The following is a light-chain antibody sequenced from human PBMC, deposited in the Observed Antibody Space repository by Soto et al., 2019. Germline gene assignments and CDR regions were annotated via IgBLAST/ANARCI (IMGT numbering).Light chain of an antibody. CDR2: DVS. CDR3: SSYTSSNTYV. J-gene: IGLJ1*01. Sequence: QSALTQPPSVSGSPGQSVTISCTGTSSDVGSYNRVSWYQQPPGTAPKLMIYDVSNRPSGVPDRFSGSKSGNTASLTISGLLAEDEADYYCSSYTSSNTYVFGTGTKVTLL. V-gene: IGLV2-18*02. CDR1: SSDVGSYNR.